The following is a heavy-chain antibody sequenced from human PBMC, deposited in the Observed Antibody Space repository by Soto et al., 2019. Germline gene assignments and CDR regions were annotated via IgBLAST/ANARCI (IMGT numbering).Heavy chain of an antibody. CDR1: GFTFSSYG. Sequence: QVQLVESGGGVVQPGRSLRLSCAASGFTFSSYGMHWVRQAPGKGLEWVAVIWYDGSNKYYADSVKGRFTISRDNSKNTLYLQMNSLRAEDTAVYYCARVGQQWLVLGAFDIWGQGIMVTVSS. CDR3: ARVGQQWLVLGAFDI. CDR2: IWYDGSNK. D-gene: IGHD6-19*01. J-gene: IGHJ3*02. V-gene: IGHV3-33*01.